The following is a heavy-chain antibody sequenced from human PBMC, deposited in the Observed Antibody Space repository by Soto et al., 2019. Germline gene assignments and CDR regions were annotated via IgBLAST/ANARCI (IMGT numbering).Heavy chain of an antibody. D-gene: IGHD3-22*01. CDR3: ARERTYYDSSGYLVSDGKDAFDI. CDR1: GGSISSYY. CDR2: IYYSGST. J-gene: IGHJ3*02. V-gene: IGHV4-59*01. Sequence: PSETLSLTCAVSGGSISSYYWSWIRQPSGKGLEWIGYIYYSGSTNYNPSLKSRVTISVDTSKNQFSLKLSSVTAADTAVYYCARERTYYDSSGYLVSDGKDAFDIWGQGTMVTVSS.